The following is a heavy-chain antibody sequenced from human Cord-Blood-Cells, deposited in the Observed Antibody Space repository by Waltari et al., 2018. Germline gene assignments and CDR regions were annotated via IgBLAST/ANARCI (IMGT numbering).Heavy chain of an antibody. CDR3: AKDSSSFFDY. J-gene: IGHJ4*02. CDR1: GFTFDDYA. CDR2: ISWNSGSI. V-gene: IGHV3-9*01. D-gene: IGHD6-6*01. Sequence: EVQLVESGGGLVQPGRSLRLSCAASGFTFDDYAMYWVRQAPGKGLEWVSGISWNSGSIGYADSVKGRFTISRDNAKNSLYLQMNSLRAEDTALYYCAKDSSSFFDYWGQGTLVTVSS.